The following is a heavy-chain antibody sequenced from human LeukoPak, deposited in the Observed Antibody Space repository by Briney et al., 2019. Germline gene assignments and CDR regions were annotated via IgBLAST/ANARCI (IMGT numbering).Heavy chain of an antibody. CDR2: IWYDGSNK. Sequence: PGGSLRLSCAASGFTFSTYGMHWVRQAPGKGLEWVALIWYDGSNKYYAESVKVRFTISRDNSKNTLYLQMNSLRAEDTAVYYCARDRGYTYAHPLDYWGQGTLVTVSS. CDR1: GFTFSTYG. V-gene: IGHV3-33*01. J-gene: IGHJ4*02. D-gene: IGHD5-18*01. CDR3: ARDRGYTYAHPLDY.